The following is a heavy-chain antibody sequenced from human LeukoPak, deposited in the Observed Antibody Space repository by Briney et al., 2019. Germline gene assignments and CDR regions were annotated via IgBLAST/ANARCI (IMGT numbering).Heavy chain of an antibody. CDR1: GFTFSGSA. CDR3: TSLPLPHGMDV. J-gene: IGHJ6*02. Sequence: GGSLRLSCAASGFTFSGSAMHWVRQASGKGLEWVGRIRSKANSYATAYAASVKGRFTISRDDSKNTAYLQMNSLKTEDTAVYYCTSLPLPHGMDVWGQGTTVTVSS. V-gene: IGHV3-73*01. CDR2: IRSKANSYAT.